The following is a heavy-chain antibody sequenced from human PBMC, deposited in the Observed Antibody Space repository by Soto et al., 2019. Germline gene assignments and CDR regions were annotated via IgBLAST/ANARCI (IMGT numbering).Heavy chain of an antibody. CDR3: ARGRYCLTGRCFPNWFDS. D-gene: IGHD2-15*01. Sequence: SETLSLTCSASGDSISTVDYFWAWIRQPPGQALEYIGYIYKSATTYYNPSFESRVAISLDTSKSQFSLNVTSVTAADTAVYFCARGRYCLTGRCFPNWFDSWGQGTLVTVSS. V-gene: IGHV4-30-4*01. J-gene: IGHJ5*01. CDR2: IYKSATT. CDR1: GDSISTVDYF.